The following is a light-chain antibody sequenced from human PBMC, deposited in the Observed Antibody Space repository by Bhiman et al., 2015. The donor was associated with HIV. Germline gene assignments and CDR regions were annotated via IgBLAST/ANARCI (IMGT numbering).Light chain of an antibody. Sequence: QSALTQPRSVSGSPGQSVTISCTGTSSDVGGYNYVSWFQQHPGKAPKLMIYDVSERPSGVPARFSGSKSGNTASLTISGLQAEDETDYYCCSYAGSYSYVLRNWNQGQRP. CDR1: SSDVGGYNY. CDR2: DVS. J-gene: IGLJ1*01. V-gene: IGLV2-11*01. CDR3: CSYAGSYSYV.